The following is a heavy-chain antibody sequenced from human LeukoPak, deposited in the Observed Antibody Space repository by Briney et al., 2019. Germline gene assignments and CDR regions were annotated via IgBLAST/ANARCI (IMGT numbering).Heavy chain of an antibody. D-gene: IGHD6-6*01. J-gene: IGHJ4*02. Sequence: ASVKVSCKASGYTFTGYYMLWVRQAPGQGLEWMGWINPNSGGTNSAQKFQGRVTMTRDTSISTAYMELSRLRSDDTAIFYCARGVSWHIDYWGQGTLVTVSS. CDR2: INPNSGGT. V-gene: IGHV1-2*02. CDR3: ARGVSWHIDY. CDR1: GYTFTGYY.